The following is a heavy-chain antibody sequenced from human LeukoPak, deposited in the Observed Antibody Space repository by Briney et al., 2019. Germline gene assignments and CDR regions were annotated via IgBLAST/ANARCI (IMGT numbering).Heavy chain of an antibody. D-gene: IGHD3-22*01. J-gene: IGHJ4*02. CDR3: TTRPHYYDSSGYYYAG. CDR2: IKSKTDGGTT. Sequence: GGSLRLSCAASGFTFGNAWMSWVRQAPGKGLEWVGRIKSKTDGGTTDYAAPVKGRFTISRDDSKNTLYLQMNSLKTEDTAVYYCTTRPHYYDSSGYYYAGWGQGTLVTVSS. CDR1: GFTFGNAW. V-gene: IGHV3-15*01.